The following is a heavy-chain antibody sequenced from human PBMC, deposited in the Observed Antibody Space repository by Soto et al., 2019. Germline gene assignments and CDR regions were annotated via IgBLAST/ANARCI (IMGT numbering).Heavy chain of an antibody. J-gene: IGHJ4*02. CDR3: ARVGLGVTYFDY. V-gene: IGHV4-4*02. CDR2: IYHSGST. CDR1: SGSISSSNW. Sequence: QVQLQESGPGLVKPSGTLSLTCAVSSGSISSSNWWSWVRQPPGKGLEWIGEIYHSGSTNYNPSLKTRVTTSVDKSKNQCSLKLSSVTAADPAVYYCARVGLGVTYFDYWGQGTLVTVSS. D-gene: IGHD2-21*02.